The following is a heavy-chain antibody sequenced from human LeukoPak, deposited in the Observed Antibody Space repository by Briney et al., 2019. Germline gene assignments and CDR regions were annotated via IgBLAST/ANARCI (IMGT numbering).Heavy chain of an antibody. Sequence: GGSLRLSCAASGFSFSSIGMSWVRQAPGKGLQWVSAISSSGNTYYADSVKGRFTISRDNSKNTLFLQMNSLGAEDTALYYCAKGGRPDGWDYWGQGTLVTVS. CDR3: AKGGRPDGWDY. V-gene: IGHV3-23*01. D-gene: IGHD1-14*01. J-gene: IGHJ4*02. CDR1: GFSFSSIG. CDR2: ISSSGNT.